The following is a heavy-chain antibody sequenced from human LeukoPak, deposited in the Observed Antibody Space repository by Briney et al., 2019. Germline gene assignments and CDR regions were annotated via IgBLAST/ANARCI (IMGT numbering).Heavy chain of an antibody. J-gene: IGHJ4*02. D-gene: IGHD6-13*01. V-gene: IGHV1-46*01. CDR1: GYSFTSYY. CDR2: IDPNDVGT. Sequence: ASVKVSCKTSGYSFTSYYMHWVRQAPGQGLEWMGIIDPNDVGTRYAQRFQGRLSLTRDTSTTTVYMELSSLSSEDTAVYCCAREGSWSSLGGYGHWGQGTLVTVSS. CDR3: AREGSWSSLGGYGH.